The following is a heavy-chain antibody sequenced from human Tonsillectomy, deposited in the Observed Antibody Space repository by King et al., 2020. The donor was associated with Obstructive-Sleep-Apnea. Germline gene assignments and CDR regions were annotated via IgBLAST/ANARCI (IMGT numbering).Heavy chain of an antibody. CDR1: GYSFSGFE. Sequence: VQLVEAGAEVKKPGASVKGSVKASGYSFSGFEINWVGQAAGPGLEWMVWMNPNSGNTGYAKKVQGRVSITRETSISTAYMELSSLRSEDTAVYFCARGPYTSAWYHYWGQGTLVTVSS. CDR3: ARGPYTSAWYHY. CDR2: MNPNSGNT. J-gene: IGHJ4*02. V-gene: IGHV1-8*01. D-gene: IGHD6-19*01.